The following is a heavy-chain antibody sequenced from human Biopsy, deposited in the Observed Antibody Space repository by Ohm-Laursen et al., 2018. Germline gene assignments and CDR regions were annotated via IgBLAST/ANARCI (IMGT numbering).Heavy chain of an antibody. V-gene: IGHV4-31*03. D-gene: IGHD2/OR15-2a*01. J-gene: IGHJ6*02. CDR3: ARATNSTGWPYYYFYGMDA. CDR2: IYYSGST. Sequence: SQTLSLTCTVSGGSISSHDYYWTWIRQHPGKGLEWIGYIYYSGSTYYNPSLKSRISMSVDTSRNQFSLKLSSVTAADTAVYYCARATNSTGWPYYYFYGMDAWGQGTTVTVSS. CDR1: GGSISSHDYY.